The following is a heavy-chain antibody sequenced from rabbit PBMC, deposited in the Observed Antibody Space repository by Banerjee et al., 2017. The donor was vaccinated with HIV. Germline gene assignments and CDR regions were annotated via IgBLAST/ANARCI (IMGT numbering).Heavy chain of an antibody. CDR3: ARDLAGVIGWNFGL. V-gene: IGHV1S45*01. CDR2: INTSSANT. J-gene: IGHJ3*01. CDR1: GFDFSSNA. D-gene: IGHD4-1*01. Sequence: QEQLEESGGDLVKPEGSLTLTCKASGFDFSSNAMCWVRQAPGKGLEWIACINTSSANTVYASWAKGRFTSSKTSSTTVTLQMTSLTAADTATYFCARDLAGVIGWNFGLGGQGTLVTVS.